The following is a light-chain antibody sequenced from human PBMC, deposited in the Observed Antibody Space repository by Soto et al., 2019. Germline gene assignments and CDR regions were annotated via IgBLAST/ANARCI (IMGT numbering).Light chain of an antibody. CDR2: ATS. J-gene: IGKJ1*01. Sequence: EIVLTQSSGTLSLSPGERATLSCRASQSFSGSYLAWYQQKPGQAPRLLIYATSRRATGIPGRFSGSASETDFTLTISSLEPEDFAVYYCHHYGSAPWTFGQGTKVEIK. CDR1: QSFSGSY. V-gene: IGKV3-20*01. CDR3: HHYGSAPWT.